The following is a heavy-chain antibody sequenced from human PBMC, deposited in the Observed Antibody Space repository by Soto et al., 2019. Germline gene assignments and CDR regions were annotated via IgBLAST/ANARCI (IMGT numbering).Heavy chain of an antibody. CDR1: GFSLSTSGVG. Sequence: QITLKESGPTLVNPTQTLTLTCTFSGFSLSTSGVGVGWIRQPPGKALEWLALIYWNDDKRYSPSLKSRLTITKDTSKNQVVLTMTNMDPVDTATYYCAHRPSGELTDSFNWFDPWGQGTLVTVSS. CDR3: AHRPSGELTDSFNWFDP. CDR2: IYWNDDK. V-gene: IGHV2-5*01. J-gene: IGHJ5*02. D-gene: IGHD3-10*01.